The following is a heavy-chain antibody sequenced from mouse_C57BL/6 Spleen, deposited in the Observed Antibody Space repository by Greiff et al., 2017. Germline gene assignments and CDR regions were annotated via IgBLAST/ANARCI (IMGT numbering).Heavy chain of an antibody. CDR3: ARWGGDYALYDLDY. D-gene: IGHD2-13*01. CDR2: IYPGSGST. V-gene: IGHV1-55*01. CDR1: GYTFTSYW. J-gene: IGHJ2*01. Sequence: QVQLQQPGAELVKPGASVKMSCKASGYTFTSYWITWVKQRPGQGLEWIGDIYPGSGSTNYNEKFKSKATLTVDTSSSTACMQLSSLTSEDSAVYYCARWGGDYALYDLDYWGQGTTLTVSS.